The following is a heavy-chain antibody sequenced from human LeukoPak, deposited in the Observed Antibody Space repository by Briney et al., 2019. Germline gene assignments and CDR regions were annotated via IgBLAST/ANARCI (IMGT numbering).Heavy chain of an antibody. D-gene: IGHD2-15*01. CDR1: EFTFSAYA. V-gene: IGHV3-48*04. Sequence: GGSLRLSCATSEFTFSAYAMNWVRQAPGKGLEWVGYISPTGSTMFYAGSVKGRFTISRDNADNSLYLQMKSPRVEDTAMYYCVRGGWRIIETGGDSWGQGTLVTVSS. J-gene: IGHJ4*02. CDR3: VRGGWRIIETGGDS. CDR2: ISPTGSTM.